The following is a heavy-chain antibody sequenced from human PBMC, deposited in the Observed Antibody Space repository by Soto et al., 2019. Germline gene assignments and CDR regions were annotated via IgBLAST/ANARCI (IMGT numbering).Heavy chain of an antibody. Sequence: PGGSLRLSRAASGFTFSSYAMHWVRQAPGKGLEWVAVISYDGSNKYYADSVKGRFTISRDNSKNTLYLQMNSLRAEDTAVYYCARDLPYCTNGVCLPDAFDIWGQGTMVTVSS. J-gene: IGHJ3*02. CDR2: ISYDGSNK. CDR3: ARDLPYCTNGVCLPDAFDI. V-gene: IGHV3-30-3*01. D-gene: IGHD2-8*01. CDR1: GFTFSSYA.